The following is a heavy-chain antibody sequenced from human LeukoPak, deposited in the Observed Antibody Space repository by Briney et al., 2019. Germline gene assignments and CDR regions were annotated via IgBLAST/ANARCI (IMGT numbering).Heavy chain of an antibody. J-gene: IGHJ4*02. V-gene: IGHV3-74*03. CDR3: ARVGGPGWYGY. D-gene: IGHD6-19*01. CDR1: GFTFSSYW. CDR2: INIDGSTT. Sequence: QTGGSLRLSCAASGFTFSSYWMHWVRQVPGKGLVWVSRINIDGSTTTYADSVKGRFTISRDNAKNTLYLKMNSLRAEDTALYYCARVGGPGWYGYWGQGTLVTVSS.